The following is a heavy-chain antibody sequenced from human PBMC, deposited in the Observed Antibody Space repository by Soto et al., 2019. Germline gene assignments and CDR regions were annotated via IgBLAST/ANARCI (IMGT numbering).Heavy chain of an antibody. CDR2: IYWDDDK. CDR3: AHAMLYCTGGSCSTWFDS. J-gene: IGHJ5*01. Sequence: ITLKESGPPLVKPTQTLTLTCTFSGFSLSTHGVGVGWVRQPAGKALEWLALIYWDDDKRYSASLNSRLTITKDTSKNQVVLTMTNMDPVDTATYYCAHAMLYCTGGSCSTWFDSWGQGTLVTVSS. D-gene: IGHD2-15*01. V-gene: IGHV2-5*02. CDR1: GFSLSTHGVG.